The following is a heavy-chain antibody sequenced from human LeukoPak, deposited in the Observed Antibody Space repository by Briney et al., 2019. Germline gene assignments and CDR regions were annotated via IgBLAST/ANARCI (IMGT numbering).Heavy chain of an antibody. Sequence: GGSLRLSCAASGFTFSSYAMHWVRQAPGKGLEWVAVISYDGSNKYYADSVKGRFTISRDNSKNTLYLQMNSLRAEDTAVYYCAGGGYDYYYGMDVWGQGTTVTVSS. CDR2: ISYDGSNK. J-gene: IGHJ6*02. CDR1: GFTFSSYA. D-gene: IGHD5-12*01. CDR3: AGGGYDYYYGMDV. V-gene: IGHV3-30*04.